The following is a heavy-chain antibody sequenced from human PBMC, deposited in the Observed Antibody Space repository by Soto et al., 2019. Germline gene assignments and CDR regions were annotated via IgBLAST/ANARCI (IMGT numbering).Heavy chain of an antibody. CDR3: ARGGKHGRYYYYMDV. V-gene: IGHV1-8*02. D-gene: IGHD1-26*01. Sequence: GASVKVSCKASGGTFSSYAISWVRQAPGQGLEWMGWINPNSGNTGYAQKFQGRVTMTRNTSISTAYMELSSLRSEDTAVYYCARGGKHGRYYYYMDVWGKGTTVTVSS. CDR2: INPNSGNT. CDR1: GGTFSSYA. J-gene: IGHJ6*03.